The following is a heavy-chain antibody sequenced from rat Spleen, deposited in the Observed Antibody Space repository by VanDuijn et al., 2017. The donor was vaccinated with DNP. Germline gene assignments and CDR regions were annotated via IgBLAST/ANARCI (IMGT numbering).Heavy chain of an antibody. CDR1: GFSLTSYH. CDR2: MWSDGCI. J-gene: IGHJ4*01. V-gene: IGHV2-32*01. D-gene: IGHD1-11*01. Sequence: QVQLKESGPGLVQPSQTLSLTCTVSGFSLTSYHVHWVRQPPGKGLEWMGVMWSDGCISYNSALKSRLSISRDTSKSQVFLKMSSLQTEDTATYYCARDEGVMDAWGQGASVTVSS. CDR3: ARDEGVMDA.